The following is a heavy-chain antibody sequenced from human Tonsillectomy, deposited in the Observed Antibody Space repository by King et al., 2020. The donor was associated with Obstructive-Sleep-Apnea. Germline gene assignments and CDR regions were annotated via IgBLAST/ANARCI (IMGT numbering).Heavy chain of an antibody. CDR1: GFTFSSYA. Sequence: VQLVESGGGVVQPGRSLRLSCSASGFTFSSYAMHWVRQAPGKGLEWVAIISYDGSNKYSADSLKGRFTISRDNSKSTLYLQMNSLRAEDTAVYYCAKTVGYNFGADGMDVWGQGTTVTVSS. CDR2: ISYDGSNK. V-gene: IGHV3-30*04. D-gene: IGHD5-18*01. J-gene: IGHJ6*02. CDR3: AKTVGYNFGADGMDV.